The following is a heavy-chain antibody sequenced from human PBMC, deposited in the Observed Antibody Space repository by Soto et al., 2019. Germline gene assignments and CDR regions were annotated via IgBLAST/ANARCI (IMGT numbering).Heavy chain of an antibody. V-gene: IGHV4-30-4*01. CDR2: IYYSGTT. CDR1: GGSISNGAYY. CDR3: ATPIVATSRFDT. D-gene: IGHD5-12*01. Sequence: KTSETLSLTCTVSGGSISNGAYYWSWIRQPPGKGLEWIGYIYYSGTTYYNPSLKSRVTISVDTSKNQFSLKLTSVTAADTAVYYCATPIVATSRFDTWGQGTLVTVSS. J-gene: IGHJ5*02.